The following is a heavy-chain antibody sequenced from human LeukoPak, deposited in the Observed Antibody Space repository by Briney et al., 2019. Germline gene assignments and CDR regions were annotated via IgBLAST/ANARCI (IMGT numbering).Heavy chain of an antibody. CDR3: ARITVTTLGVLSFNYYYYMDV. CDR2: IYYSGST. V-gene: IGHV4-59*01. CDR1: GGSISSYY. Sequence: SETLSLTCTVSGGSISSYYWSWIRQPPGKGLEWIGYIYYSGSTNYNPSLKSRVTISVDTSKNQFSLKLSSVTAADTAVYYCARITVTTLGVLSFNYYYYMDVWGKGTTVTVSS. D-gene: IGHD4-11*01. J-gene: IGHJ6*03.